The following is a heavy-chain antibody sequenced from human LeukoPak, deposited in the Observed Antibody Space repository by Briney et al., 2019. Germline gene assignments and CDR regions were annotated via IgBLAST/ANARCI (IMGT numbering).Heavy chain of an antibody. D-gene: IGHD2-15*01. CDR1: GFIFSSYG. V-gene: IGHV3-30*18. CDR3: AKGDLEWLILDYFDY. J-gene: IGHJ4*02. CDR2: ISYDGSNK. Sequence: PGGSLRLSCAASGFIFSSYGMHWVRQAPGKGLEWVAVISYDGSNKYYVDSVKGRFTISRDNSKNTLYLQMDSLRAEDTAVYYCAKGDLEWLILDYFDYWGQGTLVTVSS.